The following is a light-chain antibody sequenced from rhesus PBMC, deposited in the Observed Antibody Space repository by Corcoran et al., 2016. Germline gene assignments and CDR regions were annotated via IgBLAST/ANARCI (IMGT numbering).Light chain of an antibody. V-gene: IGKV3-35*01. CDR1: QSVIRS. CDR2: NAS. CDR3: QQYSNWPFT. J-gene: IGKJ3*01. Sequence: EIVLTQSPATLSLSPGERATLSCRASQSVIRSLAWYQQKPGQAPRLLIYNASRRATGIPDRCSGRGSGTDFNLTISSLEPEDVGVYYCQQYSNWPFTFGPGTKLDIK.